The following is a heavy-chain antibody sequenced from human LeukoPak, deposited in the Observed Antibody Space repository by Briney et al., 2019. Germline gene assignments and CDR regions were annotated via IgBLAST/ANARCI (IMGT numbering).Heavy chain of an antibody. CDR3: AKGGYDPDYYFDY. J-gene: IGHJ4*02. CDR1: GFTFDDYA. CDR2: IGWEGGST. V-gene: IGHV3-43D*03. Sequence: LPGGSLRLSCAASGFTFDDYAMHWVRQAPGKGLEWVSLIGWEGGSTYYADSVKGRFTISRDNSKNSLYLQMNSLRAEDTAFYYCAKGGYDPDYYFDYWGQGTLVTVSS. D-gene: IGHD3-16*01.